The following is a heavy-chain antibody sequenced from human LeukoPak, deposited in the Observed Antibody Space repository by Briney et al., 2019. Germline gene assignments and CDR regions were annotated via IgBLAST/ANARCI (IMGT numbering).Heavy chain of an antibody. CDR1: GFTFSSYW. CDR2: IYSGGST. Sequence: GALRLSCAASGFTFSSYWMTWVRQAPGKGLEWVSVIYSGGSTYYADSVKGRFTISRDNSKNTLYLQMNSLRAEDTAVYYCARDTIEAVAGTNLDYWGQGTLVTVSS. CDR3: ARDTIEAVAGTNLDY. D-gene: IGHD6-19*01. V-gene: IGHV3-66*01. J-gene: IGHJ4*02.